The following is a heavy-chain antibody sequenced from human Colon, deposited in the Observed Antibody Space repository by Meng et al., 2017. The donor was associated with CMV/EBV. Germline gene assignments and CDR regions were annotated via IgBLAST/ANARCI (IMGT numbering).Heavy chain of an antibody. D-gene: IGHD3-3*01. J-gene: IGHJ6*02. CDR1: GFMFSTYA. V-gene: IGHV3-23*01. CDR2: ISGSGSSK. CDR3: SKGQDDYWNASPLDV. Sequence: GESLKISCAGSGFMFSTYALSWVRQAPGKGLEWVSAISGSGSSKYYADSLKGRLTISRDNSKNISYLQINNLRAEDTVIYYCSKGQDDYWNASPLDVWGQGTAVTVSS.